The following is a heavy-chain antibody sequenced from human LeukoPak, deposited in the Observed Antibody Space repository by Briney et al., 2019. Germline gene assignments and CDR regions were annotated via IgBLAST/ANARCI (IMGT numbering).Heavy chain of an antibody. J-gene: IGHJ4*02. D-gene: IGHD6-13*01. CDR1: GFTFSSYG. V-gene: IGHV3-30*18. CDR2: ISYDGSNK. Sequence: QPGGSLRLSCAASGFTFSSYGMHWVRQAPGKGLEWVAVISYDGSNKYYADSVKGRFTISRDNSKNTLYLQMNSLRAEDTAVYYCAKALGIVAAGGNRVFDYWARESWSPSPQ. CDR3: AKALGIVAAGGNRVFDY.